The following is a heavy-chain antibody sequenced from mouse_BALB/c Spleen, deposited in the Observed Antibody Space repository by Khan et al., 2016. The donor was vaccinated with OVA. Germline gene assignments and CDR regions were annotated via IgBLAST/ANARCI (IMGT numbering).Heavy chain of an antibody. CDR2: ISSGSSTI. D-gene: IGHD2-14*01. V-gene: IGHV5-17*02. CDR3: ARRGVRRGGVFDY. CDR1: GFTFSSFG. Sequence: EVQLVESGGGLVQPGGSRKLSCAASGFTFSSFGMHWVRQAPEKGLEWVAYISSGSSTIYYADTVKGRFTISRDNPKNTLFLQMTSLRSEDTAMYYCARRGVRRGGVFDYWGQGTTLTVSS. J-gene: IGHJ2*01.